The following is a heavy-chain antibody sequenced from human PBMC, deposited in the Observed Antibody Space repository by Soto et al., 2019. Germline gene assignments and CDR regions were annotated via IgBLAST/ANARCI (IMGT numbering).Heavy chain of an antibody. CDR2: IIPIFGTA. Sequence: QVQLVQSGAEVKKPGSSVKVSCKASGGTFSSYAISWVRQAPGQGLEWMGGIIPIFGTANYAQKFQGRVTITADESTSTAYMELSSLRSEDTAVYYCACALVPAAMANRLYYYYYGMDVWGQGTTVTVSS. J-gene: IGHJ6*02. D-gene: IGHD2-2*01. CDR1: GGTFSSYA. V-gene: IGHV1-69*12. CDR3: ACALVPAAMANRLYYYYYGMDV.